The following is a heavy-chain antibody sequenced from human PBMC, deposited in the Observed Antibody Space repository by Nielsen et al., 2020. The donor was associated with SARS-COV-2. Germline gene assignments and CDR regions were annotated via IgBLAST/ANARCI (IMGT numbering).Heavy chain of an antibody. Sequence: SVKVSCKASGGTFSSYAISWVRQAPGQGLEWMGGIIPIFGTANYAQKFQGRVTITADKSTSTAYMELSSLRSEDTAVYYCARDLSSYYDSSGYLGWGQGTLVTVSS. CDR2: IIPIFGTA. D-gene: IGHD3-22*01. V-gene: IGHV1-69*06. CDR1: GGTFSSYA. J-gene: IGHJ4*02. CDR3: ARDLSSYYDSSGYLG.